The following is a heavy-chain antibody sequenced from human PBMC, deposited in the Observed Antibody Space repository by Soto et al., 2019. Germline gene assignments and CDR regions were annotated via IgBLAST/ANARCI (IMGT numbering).Heavy chain of an antibody. D-gene: IGHD4-17*01. CDR2: ISGSGGST. Sequence: PGGSLRLSCSASGFTFSSYAMSWVRQAPGKGLEWVSAISGSGGSTYYADSVKGRFTISRDNSKNTLYLQMNSLRAEDTAVYYCASLTTVTTPIDYWGQGTLVTVSS. CDR3: ASLTTVTTPIDY. J-gene: IGHJ4*02. CDR1: GFTFSSYA. V-gene: IGHV3-23*01.